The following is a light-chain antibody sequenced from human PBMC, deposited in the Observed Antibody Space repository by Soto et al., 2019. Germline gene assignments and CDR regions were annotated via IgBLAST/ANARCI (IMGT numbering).Light chain of an antibody. CDR2: GHI. J-gene: IGLJ2*01. CDR1: SSNIGSHA. V-gene: IGLV1-44*01. CDR3: TAWDARLNGQV. Sequence: QSVLTQPPSASGTPGQRVTISCSGSSSNIGSHAVTWYQQVPGTAPKLLIFGHIQRPSGVLARFSGSKSGTSASLAISGLQSDDGADYYCTAWDARLNGQVFGGGTKLTVL.